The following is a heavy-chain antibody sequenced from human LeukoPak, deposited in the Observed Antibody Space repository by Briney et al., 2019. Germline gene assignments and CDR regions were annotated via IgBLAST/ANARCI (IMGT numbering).Heavy chain of an antibody. V-gene: IGHV3-21*04. D-gene: IGHD3-10*01. CDR3: ARVELYYYGSGSLSPTYYFDY. J-gene: IGHJ4*02. CDR2: ISSSGYSI. Sequence: GGSLRLSCAASGFTFSNFNMNWVRQAPGKGLEWVSCISSSGYSIYYADSVKGRFTISRDNAKNSLYLQMNSLRAEDTALYYCARVELYYYGSGSLSPTYYFDYWGQGTLVTVSS. CDR1: GFTFSNFN.